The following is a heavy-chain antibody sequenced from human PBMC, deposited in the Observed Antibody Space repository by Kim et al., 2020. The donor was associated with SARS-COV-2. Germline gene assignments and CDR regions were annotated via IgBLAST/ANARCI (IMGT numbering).Heavy chain of an antibody. V-gene: IGHV3-73*01. J-gene: IGHJ4*02. CDR2: KAHNYAT. D-gene: IGHD6-25*01. CDR3: TSLITA. Sequence: KAHNYATTDGASVKGRFTIYRDDSKNTAYLQMNSLKTEDTAVYYCTSLITAWGQGTLVTVSS.